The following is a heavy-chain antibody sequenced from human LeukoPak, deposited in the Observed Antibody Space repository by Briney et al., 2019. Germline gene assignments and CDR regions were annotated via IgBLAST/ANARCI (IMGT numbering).Heavy chain of an antibody. V-gene: IGHV3-30*03. CDR2: ISYDGSNK. CDR1: GFTFSSYG. Sequence: GGSLRLSCAASGFTFSSYGMHWVRQAPGKGLEWVAVISYDGSNKYYADSVKGRFTISRDNSKNTLYLQMNSLRAEDTAVYYCARELHIAVAAYFDYWGQGTLVTVSS. CDR3: ARELHIAVAAYFDY. D-gene: IGHD6-19*01. J-gene: IGHJ4*02.